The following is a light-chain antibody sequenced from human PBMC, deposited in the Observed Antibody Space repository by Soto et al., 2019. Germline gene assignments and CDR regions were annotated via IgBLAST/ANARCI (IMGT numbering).Light chain of an antibody. CDR1: QSVSTNY. Sequence: EIVLTQSPGTLSLSPGERATLSCRASQSVSTNYLAWYQRKPGQAPRLLIYGASSRATGIPDRFSGSGSGTDFTLTITTLETEDFAVYYCQQYGSSPPTCGQGTKVEIK. V-gene: IGKV3-20*01. J-gene: IGKJ1*01. CDR3: QQYGSSPPT. CDR2: GAS.